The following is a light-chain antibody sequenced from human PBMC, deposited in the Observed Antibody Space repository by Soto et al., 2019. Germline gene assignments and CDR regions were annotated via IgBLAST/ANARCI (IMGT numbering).Light chain of an antibody. CDR3: GADHGSGSNFAYV. CDR1: SGYSNYK. V-gene: IGLV9-49*01. Sequence: QLVLPQPPSASASLGASVTLTCTLSSGYSNYKVDWYQQRPGKGPRFVMRVGAGGIVGSKGDGIPDRFSVLGSGLNRYLTIKNIQEEDESDYHCGADHGSGSNFAYVFGTGTKLTVL. CDR2: VGAGGIVG. J-gene: IGLJ1*01.